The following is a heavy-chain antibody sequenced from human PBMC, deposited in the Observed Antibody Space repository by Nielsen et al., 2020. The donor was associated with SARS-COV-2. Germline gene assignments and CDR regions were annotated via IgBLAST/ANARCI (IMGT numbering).Heavy chain of an antibody. D-gene: IGHD3-22*01. CDR1: GGSISSGGYY. V-gene: IGHV4-61*08. Sequence: SETLSLTRTVSGGSISSGGYYWSWIRQHPGKGLEWIGYIYYSGSTNYNPSLKSRVTISVDTSKNQFSLKLSSVTAADTAVYYCARGPSPYYYYDSSGYYGAFDYWGQGTLVTVSS. CDR3: ARGPSPYYYYDSSGYYGAFDY. J-gene: IGHJ4*02. CDR2: IYYSGST.